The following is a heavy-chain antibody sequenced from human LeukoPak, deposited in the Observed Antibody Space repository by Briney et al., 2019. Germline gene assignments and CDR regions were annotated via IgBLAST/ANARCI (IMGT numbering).Heavy chain of an antibody. Sequence: GGSLRLSCAASGNYWMHWVRQAPGKGLVWVSHINSDGGWTSYADSVKGRFTISKDNPKNTVYLQMNSLRAEDTAVYYCVSFYETYWGRGTLVTVSS. CDR3: VSFYETY. CDR1: GNYW. D-gene: IGHD2/OR15-2a*01. V-gene: IGHV3-74*01. CDR2: INSDGGWT. J-gene: IGHJ4*02.